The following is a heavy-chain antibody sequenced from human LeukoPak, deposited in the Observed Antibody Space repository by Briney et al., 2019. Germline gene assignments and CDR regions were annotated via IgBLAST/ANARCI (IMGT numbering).Heavy chain of an antibody. D-gene: IGHD3-22*01. Sequence: SETLSLTCTVSGGSISSSSSCSAWLRQPPGKGLEWIGRIDYSGSTYSNPSLTRRVPVSVDRSKNKFTLTLSSVTTADTAVYYRARRRTCEYYNNSGFYPYFDYWGQGTLVTVSS. V-gene: IGHV4-39*01. J-gene: IGHJ4*02. CDR2: IDYSGST. CDR1: GGSISSSSSC. CDR3: ARRRTCEYYNNSGFYPYFDY.